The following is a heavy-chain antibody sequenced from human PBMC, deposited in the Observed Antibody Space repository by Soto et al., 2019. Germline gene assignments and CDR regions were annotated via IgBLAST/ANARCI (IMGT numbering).Heavy chain of an antibody. Sequence: QVQLVESGGGVVQPGRSLRLSCAASGFTFSSYGMHWVRQAPGKGLEWVAVISYDGSNKYYADSVKGRFTISRDNSKNTLYLQMNSLRAEDTAVYYCAKRVESNRYYFDYWGQGTLVNVSS. CDR3: AKRVESNRYYFDY. CDR1: GFTFSSYG. J-gene: IGHJ4*02. V-gene: IGHV3-30*18. CDR2: ISYDGSNK. D-gene: IGHD1-1*01.